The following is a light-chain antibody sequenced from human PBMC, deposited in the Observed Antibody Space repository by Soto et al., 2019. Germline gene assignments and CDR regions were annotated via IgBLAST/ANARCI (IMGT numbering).Light chain of an antibody. V-gene: IGKV3-15*01. CDR2: YAS. CDR3: HQYHNWPPWT. J-gene: IGKJ1*01. CDR1: QSIRNS. Sequence: EIVLTQSPATLSVSLGDTATLSCRARQSIRNSLAWFQQKPGQAPRLLIYYASISASGTPARISGSGSGTEFSLTIGSLQSDDFAVYYCHQYHNWPPWTFGQGTKVEIK.